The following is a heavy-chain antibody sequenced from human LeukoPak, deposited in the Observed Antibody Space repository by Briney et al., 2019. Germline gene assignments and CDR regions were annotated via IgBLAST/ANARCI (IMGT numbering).Heavy chain of an antibody. CDR2: ISSNGGST. CDR3: ARDRYSGYLDY. D-gene: IGHD5-12*01. CDR1: GFTFSGYA. Sequence: GRSLRLSCAASGFTFSGYAMHWVRQAPGKGLEYVSAISSNGGSTYYANSVKGRFTISRDNSKNTLYLQMGSLRAEDMAVYYCARDRYSGYLDYWGQGTLVTVSS. V-gene: IGHV3-64*01. J-gene: IGHJ4*02.